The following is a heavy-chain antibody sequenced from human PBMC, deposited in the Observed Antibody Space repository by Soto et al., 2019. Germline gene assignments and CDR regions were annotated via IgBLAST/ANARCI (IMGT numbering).Heavy chain of an antibody. CDR1: GGSLSGFH. D-gene: IGHD4-17*01. V-gene: IGHV4-34*01. CDR3: ARGGPDPHYGDYAFDY. Sequence: QVQLKQWGAGVLRSSETLSLTCAVYGGSLSGFHWSWIRQPPGKGLQWIGEISQSGVTSKTPSLASGVTISVDTSKRQFSLKVDSATTADTAVYYCARGGPDPHYGDYAFDYWGPGTLVTVSS. J-gene: IGHJ4*02. CDR2: ISQSGVT.